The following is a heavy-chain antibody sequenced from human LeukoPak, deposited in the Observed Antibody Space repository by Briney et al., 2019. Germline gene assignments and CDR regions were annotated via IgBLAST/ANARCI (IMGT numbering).Heavy chain of an antibody. V-gene: IGHV3-23*01. CDR3: AKDLVASEQPYYGMDV. CDR2: ITRSGGST. CDR1: GFTFTNYA. J-gene: IGHJ6*02. Sequence: HPGGSLRLSCAASGFTFTNYAMNWVRQAPGKGLEWVSAITRSGGSTYYSDSVKGRFTMSRDNSQNILYLQMNSLRAEDTAVYFCAKDLVASEQPYYGMDVWGQGTTVTVSS. D-gene: IGHD2-2*01.